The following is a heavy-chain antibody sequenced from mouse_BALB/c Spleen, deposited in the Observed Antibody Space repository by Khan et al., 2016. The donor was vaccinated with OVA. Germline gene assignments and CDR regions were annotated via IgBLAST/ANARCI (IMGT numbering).Heavy chain of an antibody. CDR2: INPSTGYT. Sequence: VQLQQSGAELAKPGASVKMSCKASGYPFINYWILWVKQRPGQGLEWIGYINPSTGYTEYNQNFKDKATLTADKSSRTAYMQLSSLTSEDSAVYYCARRGLRWDFDYWGKGTTLTVSS. D-gene: IGHD1-1*01. J-gene: IGHJ2*01. CDR1: GYPFINYW. V-gene: IGHV1-7*01. CDR3: ARRGLRWDFDY.